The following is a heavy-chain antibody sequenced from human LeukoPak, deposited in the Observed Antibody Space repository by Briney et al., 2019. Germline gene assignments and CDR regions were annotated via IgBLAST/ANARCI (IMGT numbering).Heavy chain of an antibody. V-gene: IGHV3-7*03. J-gene: IGHJ5*02. CDR2: IKQDGSEK. Sequence: GGSLRLSCAASEFTLSIYWMSWVRQAPGKGLEWVASIKQDGSEKYYVDSVKGRFTISRDNSKNTLYLQMNSLRAEDTAVYYCAKASPHNYGSGSYYLNPFDPWGQGTLVTVSS. CDR1: EFTLSIYW. CDR3: AKASPHNYGSGSYYLNPFDP. D-gene: IGHD3-10*01.